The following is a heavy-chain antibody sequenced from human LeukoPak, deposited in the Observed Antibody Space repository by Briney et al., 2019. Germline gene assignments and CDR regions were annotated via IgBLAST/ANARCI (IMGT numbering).Heavy chain of an antibody. CDR3: ARDRGSYYDILTGYDYNWFDP. D-gene: IGHD3-9*01. J-gene: IGHJ5*02. V-gene: IGHV1-18*01. CDR1: GYTFTSYG. Sequence: ASVKVSCKASGYTFTSYGISWVRQAPGQGLEWMGWISAYNGNTNYAQKLQGRVTMTTDTSTSTAYMELRSLRSDDTAVYYCARDRGSYYDILTGYDYNWFDPWGQGTLVTVSS. CDR2: ISAYNGNT.